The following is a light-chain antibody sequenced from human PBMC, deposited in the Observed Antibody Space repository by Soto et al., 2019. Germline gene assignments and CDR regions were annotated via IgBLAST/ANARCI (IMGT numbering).Light chain of an antibody. CDR2: DVV. J-gene: IGLJ1*01. Sequence: QSVLTQPRSVSGSPGQSVTISCTGTGNDVGAYNYVSWYQQHPGRPPKLMIYDVVRWPSGVPDRFSGSKSGNTASLTISGLQAEDEADYSRCSYVGGYPSLFCTGTNATAL. CDR1: GNDVGAYNY. V-gene: IGLV2-11*01. CDR3: CSYVGGYPSL.